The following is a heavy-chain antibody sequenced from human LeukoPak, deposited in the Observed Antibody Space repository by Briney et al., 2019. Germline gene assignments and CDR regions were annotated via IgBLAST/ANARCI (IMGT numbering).Heavy chain of an antibody. D-gene: IGHD5-18*01. CDR2: INHSGST. CDR3: ARARRRGYSYGYGGFFDY. Sequence: PSETLSLTCAVYGGSFSGYYWSWIRQPPGKGLEWIGEINHSGSTNYNPSLKSRVTISVDTSKNQFSLKLSSVTAADTAVYYCARARRRGYSYGYGGFFDYWGQGTLVTVSS. V-gene: IGHV4-34*01. J-gene: IGHJ4*02. CDR1: GGSFSGYY.